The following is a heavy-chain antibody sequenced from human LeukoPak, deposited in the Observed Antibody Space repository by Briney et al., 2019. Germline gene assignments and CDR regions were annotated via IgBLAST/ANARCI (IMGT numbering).Heavy chain of an antibody. V-gene: IGHV4-39*02. J-gene: IGHJ4*02. CDR3: AKDAYPGPDSNLN. CDR1: GGSIGGTSDY. CDR2: IFYSGST. D-gene: IGHD4-11*01. Sequence: PSETLSLTCTVSGGSIGGTSDYWGWLRQPPGKGLEWIGNIFYSGSTYYNPSLKSRVSISVDTSNNQFSLNLTSVTAADTAVYYCAKDAYPGPDSNLNWGQGTLVTVSS.